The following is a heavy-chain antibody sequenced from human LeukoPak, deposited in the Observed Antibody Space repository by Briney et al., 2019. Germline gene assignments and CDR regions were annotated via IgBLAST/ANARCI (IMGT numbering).Heavy chain of an antibody. CDR2: ISSSGSTI. D-gene: IGHD2-21*02. CDR3: AREWDIVVVTARGLVDY. CDR1: GFTFSDYY. J-gene: IGHJ4*02. Sequence: GGSLRLSCAASGFTFSDYYMSWIRQAPGKGLEWVSYISSSGSTIYYADSVKGRFTISRDNAKNSLYLQMNSLRAEDTAVYYCAREWDIVVVTARGLVDYWGQGTLVTVSS. V-gene: IGHV3-11*01.